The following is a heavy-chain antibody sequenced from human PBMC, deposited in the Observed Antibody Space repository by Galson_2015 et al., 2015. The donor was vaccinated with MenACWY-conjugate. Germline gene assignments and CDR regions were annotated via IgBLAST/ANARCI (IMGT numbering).Heavy chain of an antibody. CDR1: GFPFSSYA. Sequence: LRLSCAASGFPFSSYAMSWVRQAPGRGLEWVSAISGSGGSTYYADSVKGRFTISRDNSKNTLYLQMNSLRAEDTAVYYCAKGDYYDSSGYFDYWGQGTLVTVSS. V-gene: IGHV3-23*01. CDR2: ISGSGGST. J-gene: IGHJ4*02. CDR3: AKGDYYDSSGYFDY. D-gene: IGHD3-22*01.